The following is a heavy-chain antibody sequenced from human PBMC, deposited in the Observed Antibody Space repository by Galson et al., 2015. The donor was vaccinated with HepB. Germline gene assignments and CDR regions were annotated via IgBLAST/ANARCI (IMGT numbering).Heavy chain of an antibody. CDR3: ARSPLRFLDWLPYYDYYYMDV. Sequence: SVKVSCKASGYTFTDYVVNWVRQAPGQGLEWMGWMNTNTGKPTYAPGFAGRFVFSLDTSVTTAYLQISSLETDDTAVYYCARSPLRFLDWLPYYDYYYMDVWGEGSALTVPS. CDR2: MNTNTGKP. D-gene: IGHD3-3*01. J-gene: IGHJ6*03. V-gene: IGHV7-4-1*02. CDR1: GYTFTDYV.